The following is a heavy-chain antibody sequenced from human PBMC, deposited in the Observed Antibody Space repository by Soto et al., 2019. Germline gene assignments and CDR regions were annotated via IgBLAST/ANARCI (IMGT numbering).Heavy chain of an antibody. J-gene: IGHJ5*02. CDR2: INPHGGST. Sequence: ASVKVSCKAPGDTFTSYYLNWVRQAPGQGLEWMGVINPHGGSTKYAQKFQGRVTMTRGTSRSTVYMELRSLRSDDTAIYYCARSSGGNFGIIIEGSNWFDPWGQGALVTVSS. CDR1: GDTFTSYY. V-gene: IGHV1-46*01. CDR3: ARSSGGNFGIIIEGSNWFDP. D-gene: IGHD3-3*01.